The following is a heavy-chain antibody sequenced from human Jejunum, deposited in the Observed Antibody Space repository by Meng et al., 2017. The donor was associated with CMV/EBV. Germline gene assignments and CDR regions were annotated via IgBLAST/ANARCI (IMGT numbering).Heavy chain of an antibody. Sequence: YYWGWILQPPRKGREWIGSIYYSWCTCYTPSLTSRVAISVDTSKNQFTLTLSSVIAADTAVYYCARLGPGSGGYCSSASCYTYWYFDLWGRGTLVTVSS. CDR3: ARLGPGSGGYCSSASCYTYWYFDL. J-gene: IGHJ2*01. V-gene: IGHV4-39*06. D-gene: IGHD2-2*01. CDR1: YY. CDR2: IYYSWCT.